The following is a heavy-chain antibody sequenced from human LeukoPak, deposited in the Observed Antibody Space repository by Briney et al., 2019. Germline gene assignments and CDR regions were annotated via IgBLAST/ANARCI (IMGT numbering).Heavy chain of an antibody. D-gene: IGHD6-6*01. CDR3: ARDYLGPVDSSSYFDY. CDR1: GYTFTGYY. Sequence: ASVKVSCKASGYTFTGYYMHWVRQAPGQGLEWMGWINPNSGGTNYAQKFQGRVTMTRDTSISTAYMELSRLRSDDTAVNYCARDYLGPVDSSSYFDYWGQGTLVTVSS. J-gene: IGHJ4*02. V-gene: IGHV1-2*02. CDR2: INPNSGGT.